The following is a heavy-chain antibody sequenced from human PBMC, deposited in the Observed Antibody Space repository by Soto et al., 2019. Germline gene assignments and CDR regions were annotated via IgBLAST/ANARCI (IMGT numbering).Heavy chain of an antibody. J-gene: IGHJ6*02. D-gene: IGHD4-17*01. CDR1: GCSISSSNW. CDR3: ASSSGDYYYYYGMDG. CDR2: IYHSGST. Sequence: SETLSLTCAVSGCSISSSNWWSWVRQPPGQGLEWIGEIYHSGSTNYNPSLMSRVTISVDKSKNHFFLKLCSVSAAYTAVYYCASSSGDYYYYYGMDGWGQGTTVT. V-gene: IGHV4-4*02.